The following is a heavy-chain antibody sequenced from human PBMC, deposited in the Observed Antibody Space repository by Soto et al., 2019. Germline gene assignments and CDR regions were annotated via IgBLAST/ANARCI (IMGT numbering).Heavy chain of an antibody. CDR2: INPSGGST. J-gene: IGHJ3*02. CDR1: GYTFTSYY. D-gene: IGHD3-3*01. Sequence: GASVKVSCKASGYTFTSYYMHWVRQAPGQGLEWMGIINPSGGSTSYAQKFQGRVTMTRDTSTSTVYMELSSLRSEDTAVYYCARGPFLYDFWSVDAFDSWGKGTMVTVSS. CDR3: ARGPFLYDFWSVDAFDS. V-gene: IGHV1-46*03.